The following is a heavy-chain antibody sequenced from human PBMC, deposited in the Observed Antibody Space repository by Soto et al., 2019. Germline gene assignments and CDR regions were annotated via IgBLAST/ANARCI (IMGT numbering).Heavy chain of an antibody. V-gene: IGHV3-33*01. CDR2: IWYDGSNK. Sequence: QVQLVESGGGVVQPGRSLRLSCAASGFTFSSDGMHWVRQAPGKGLEWVAVIWYDGSNKYYADSVKGRFTISRDNSKNTLYLQMNSLRAEDTAAYYCAREGAAVTTLLDYWGQGTLVTVSS. J-gene: IGHJ4*02. D-gene: IGHD4-17*01. CDR1: GFTFSSDG. CDR3: AREGAAVTTLLDY.